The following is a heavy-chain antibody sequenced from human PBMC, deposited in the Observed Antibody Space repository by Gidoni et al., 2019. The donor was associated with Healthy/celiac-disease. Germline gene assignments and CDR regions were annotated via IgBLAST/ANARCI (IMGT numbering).Heavy chain of an antibody. CDR2: IYYSGST. CDR1: GGSISRYY. Sequence: QVQLQESGPGLVKPSETLSLTCTVSGGSISRYYWSWIRQPPGKGLEWIGYIYYSGSTNYNPSLKSRVTISVDTSKNQFSLKLSSVTAADTAVYYCARVGYYYGSGSYSAFDIWGQGTMVTVSS. J-gene: IGHJ3*02. V-gene: IGHV4-59*01. CDR3: ARVGYYYGSGSYSAFDI. D-gene: IGHD3-10*01.